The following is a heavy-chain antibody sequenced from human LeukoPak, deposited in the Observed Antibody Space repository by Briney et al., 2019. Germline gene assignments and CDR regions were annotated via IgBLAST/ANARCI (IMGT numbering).Heavy chain of an antibody. V-gene: IGHV3-23*01. J-gene: IGHJ4*02. CDR3: ARDRGDTNWRGFDY. CDR2: ISGNGGNI. CDR1: GFTFSSYA. D-gene: IGHD7-27*01. Sequence: GGSLRLSCAASGFTFSSYAMSWVRQAPGKGLEWVSIISGNGGNIYYAASVKGRFTISRDYPKNTLFLQTNSLRAEDTAVYYCARDRGDTNWRGFDYWGQGSLVTVSS.